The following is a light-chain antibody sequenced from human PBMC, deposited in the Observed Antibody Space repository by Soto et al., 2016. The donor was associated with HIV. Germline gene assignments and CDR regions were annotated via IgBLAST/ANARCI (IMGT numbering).Light chain of an antibody. J-gene: IGKJ2*02. CDR3: QHYSTFWST. Sequence: DIQMTQAPSTLSASVGDRVFISCRANQGVGDWLAWYQQKPGKAPKLLTTTASRLQSGVPSRFSGSGSGIEFSLTINSLQPDDFATYHCQHYSTFWSTFGQGTKLEIK. CDR2: TAS. CDR1: QGVGDW. V-gene: IGKV1-5*03.